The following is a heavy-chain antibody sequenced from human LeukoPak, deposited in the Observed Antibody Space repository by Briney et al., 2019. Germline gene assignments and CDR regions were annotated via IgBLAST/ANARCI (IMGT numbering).Heavy chain of an antibody. CDR2: IRDSGAGT. D-gene: IGHD4-17*01. CDR1: GFSVTNNY. J-gene: IGHJ5*02. V-gene: IGHV3-23*01. CDR3: AKNDYGFWFDP. Sequence: GRSLRLSCAVSGFSVTNNYISWVRQAPGKGLEWVSSIRDSGAGTYYADSVKGRFTISRDNPKNTLYLQMNSLTVEDTAVYYCAKNDYGFWFDPWGQGTLVTV.